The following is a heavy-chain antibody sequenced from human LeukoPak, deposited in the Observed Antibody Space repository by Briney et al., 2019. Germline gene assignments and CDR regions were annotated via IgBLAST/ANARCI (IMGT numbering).Heavy chain of an antibody. CDR2: MNPNSGNT. CDR1: GYTFTSYV. Sequence: ASVEVSCKASGYTFTSYVNWVRQATGQGLEWMGWMNPNSGNTGYAQKFQGRVTMTRNTSISTAYMELSSLRSEDTAVYYCARDARIAAAYQPVGEDYMDVWGKGTTVTVSS. V-gene: IGHV1-8*01. J-gene: IGHJ6*03. CDR3: ARDARIAAAYQPVGEDYMDV. D-gene: IGHD6-13*01.